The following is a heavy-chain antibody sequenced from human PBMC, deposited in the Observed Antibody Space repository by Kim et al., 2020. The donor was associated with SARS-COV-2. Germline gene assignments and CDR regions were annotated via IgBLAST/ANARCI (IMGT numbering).Heavy chain of an antibody. CDR1: GFTFSSYA. CDR2: ISYDGSNK. D-gene: IGHD2-15*01. CDR3: ARDVSRDGQVSPGSY. V-gene: IGHV3-30-3*01. J-gene: IGHJ4*02. Sequence: GGSLRLSCAASGFTFSSYAMHWVRQAPGKGLEWVAVISYDGSNKYYADSVKGRFTISRDNSKNTLYLQMNSLRAEDTAVYYCARDVSRDGQVSPGSYWGQGTLVTVSS.